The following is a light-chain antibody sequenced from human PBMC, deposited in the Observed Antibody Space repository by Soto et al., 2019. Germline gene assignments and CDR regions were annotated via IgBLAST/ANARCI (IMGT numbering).Light chain of an antibody. CDR1: QSISNY. Sequence: DIPMTQSPSSLSANVGDRVTITCRASQSISNYLIWYQQKPGKAPQLLIYAASTLQSGVPSRFTGSGSGTDFTLTISSLQPEDFATYHCQQAYSVPPTFGQGTKVEI. CDR3: QQAYSVPPT. V-gene: IGKV1-39*01. CDR2: AAS. J-gene: IGKJ1*01.